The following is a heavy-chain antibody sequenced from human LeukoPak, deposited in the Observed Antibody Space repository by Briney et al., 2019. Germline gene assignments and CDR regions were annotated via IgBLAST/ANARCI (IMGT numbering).Heavy chain of an antibody. V-gene: IGHV5-51*01. CDR2: IYPGDSDT. Sequence: GESLRISCKASVFSFTNYWIGWVRQMPGKGLEWMGIIYPGDSDTRYSPSFQGQVTISVDKSISTAYLQWSSLKASDTAMYYCARHAAARGSWPFDYWGQGTLVTVSS. J-gene: IGHJ4*02. D-gene: IGHD6-13*01. CDR1: VFSFTNYW. CDR3: ARHAAARGSWPFDY.